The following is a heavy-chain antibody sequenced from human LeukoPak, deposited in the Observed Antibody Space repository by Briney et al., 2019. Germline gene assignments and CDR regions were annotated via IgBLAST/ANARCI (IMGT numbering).Heavy chain of an antibody. V-gene: IGHV1-8*01. J-gene: IGHJ4*02. CDR3: ARGFTMVRGVIISPDGY. CDR2: MNPNSGNT. CDR1: GYTFTSYD. D-gene: IGHD3-10*01. Sequence: ASVKVSCKASGYTFTSYDINWVRQATGQGLEWMGWMNPNSGNTGYAQKFQGRVTMTRNTSISTAYMELSSLRSEDTAVYYCARGFTMVRGVIISPDGYWGQGTLVTVSS.